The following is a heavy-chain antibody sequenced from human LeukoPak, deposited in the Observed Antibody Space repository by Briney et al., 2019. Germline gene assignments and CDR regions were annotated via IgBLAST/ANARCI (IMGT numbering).Heavy chain of an antibody. D-gene: IGHD3-3*01. CDR3: AKDGDLRFLEWFYPSRHFDY. Sequence: PGGSLRLSCAASGFPFGSYSMTWVRQAPGKGLEWVSAISGSGGSTYYADSVKGRFTISRDNSKNTLYLQMNSLRAEDTAVYYCAKDGDLRFLEWFYPSRHFDYWGQGTLVTVSS. J-gene: IGHJ4*02. CDR1: GFPFGSYS. V-gene: IGHV3-23*01. CDR2: ISGSGGST.